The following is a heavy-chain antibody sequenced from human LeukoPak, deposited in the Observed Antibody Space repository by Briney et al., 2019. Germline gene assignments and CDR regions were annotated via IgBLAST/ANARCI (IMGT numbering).Heavy chain of an antibody. CDR1: GFTFSSYA. CDR3: VRGGRVTTVINY. Sequence: PGGSLRLSCAASGFTFSSYAMSWVRQAPGKGLEWVSAISGSGGSTYYADSVKGRFTISRDNSKNTLYLQMNSLRAEDTAVYYCVRGGRVTTVINYWGQGTLVTVSS. V-gene: IGHV3-23*01. D-gene: IGHD4-17*01. J-gene: IGHJ4*02. CDR2: ISGSGGST.